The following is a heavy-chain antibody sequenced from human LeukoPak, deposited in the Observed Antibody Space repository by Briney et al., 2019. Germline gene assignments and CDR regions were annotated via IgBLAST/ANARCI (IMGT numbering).Heavy chain of an antibody. CDR2: ITDSGSTT. V-gene: IGHV3-23*01. J-gene: IGHJ4*02. D-gene: IGHD5-18*01. CDR1: GFAFSSYG. Sequence: GGSLRLSCAASGFAFSSYGMSWVRQAPGKGLEWVSSITDSGSTTYYADSVKGRFTISKDNSKNTLYLQMNSLRAEDTAIYYCAKLSGDTDPWWGQGTLVTVSS. CDR3: AKLSGDTDPW.